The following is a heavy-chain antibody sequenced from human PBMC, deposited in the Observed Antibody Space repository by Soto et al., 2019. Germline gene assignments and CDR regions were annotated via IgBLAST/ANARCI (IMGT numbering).Heavy chain of an antibody. D-gene: IGHD2-2*01. CDR3: AKDRRPGYCSSASCPLSYYGMDV. V-gene: IGHV3-30*18. CDR1: GFTFSGCG. Sequence: PGGSLRLSCAASGFTFSGCGMHWVRQAPGKGLEWLAVISYGGTSKYHADSVKGRFTISRDNSQNTLYLQMNSLRAEDTAVYFCAKDRRPGYCSSASCPLSYYGMDVWRQGTTVTVSS. CDR2: ISYGGTSK. J-gene: IGHJ6*02.